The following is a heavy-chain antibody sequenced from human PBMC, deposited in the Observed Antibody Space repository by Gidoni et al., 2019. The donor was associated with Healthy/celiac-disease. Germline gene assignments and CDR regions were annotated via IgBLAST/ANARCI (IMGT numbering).Heavy chain of an antibody. CDR1: GLTLSSYW. V-gene: IGHV3-7*01. CDR2: NKQDGSEK. CDR3: ARGPVGAVAGYYGMDV. Sequence: EVPLVESGGGVVQPGGSRTLSCRPSGLTLSSYWIGWVREAPGKGLEGVVNNKQDGSEKDYVDSVKGRFTISRDNARNSLYLQMKGLGAEDTGGYDWARGPVGAVAGYYGMDVWGQGTTVTVSS. D-gene: IGHD6-19*01. J-gene: IGHJ6*02.